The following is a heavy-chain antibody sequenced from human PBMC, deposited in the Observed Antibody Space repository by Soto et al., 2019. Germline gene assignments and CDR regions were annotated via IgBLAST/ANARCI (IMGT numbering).Heavy chain of an antibody. J-gene: IGHJ3*02. CDR3: ARELYCDGDCHDAFDI. D-gene: IGHD2-21*02. CDR1: GGSISSGDYY. Sequence: QVQLQESGPGLVKPSQTLSLTCTVSGGSISSGDYYWSWIRQPPGKGLEWIGYIYYSGSTYYNPSLKSRVTISVDTSKNQFSLKLSSVTAADTAVYYCARELYCDGDCHDAFDIWGQGTMVTVSS. V-gene: IGHV4-30-4*01. CDR2: IYYSGST.